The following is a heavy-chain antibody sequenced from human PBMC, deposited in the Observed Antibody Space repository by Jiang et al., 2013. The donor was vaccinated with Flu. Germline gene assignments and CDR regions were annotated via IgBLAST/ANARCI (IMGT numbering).Heavy chain of an antibody. V-gene: IGHV3-21*01. CDR1: EFTFNTYS. D-gene: IGHD2-2*01. Sequence: VQLVESGGDLVKPGESLRLSCAASEFTFNTYSMNWVRQAPGKGLEWVSSITSSSNYKYYADSLKGRFTISRDNAKNSLYLQMDSLRADDTAVYYCARSTRDFDYWGQGTLVTVSS. CDR2: ITSSSNYK. CDR3: ARSTRDFDY. J-gene: IGHJ4*02.